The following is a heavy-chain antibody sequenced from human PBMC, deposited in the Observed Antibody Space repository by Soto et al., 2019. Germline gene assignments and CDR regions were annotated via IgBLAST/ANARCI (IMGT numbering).Heavy chain of an antibody. V-gene: IGHV3-15*01. D-gene: IGHD5-18*01. CDR3: TTGTTGYSYGDAFDI. J-gene: IGHJ3*02. Sequence: GGSLRLSCAASGFTFSNAWMSWVRQAPGKGLEWVGRIKSKTDGGTTDYAAPMKGRFTISRDDSKNTLYLQMNSLKTEDTAVYYCTTGTTGYSYGDAFDIWGQGTMVTVSS. CDR1: GFTFSNAW. CDR2: IKSKTDGGTT.